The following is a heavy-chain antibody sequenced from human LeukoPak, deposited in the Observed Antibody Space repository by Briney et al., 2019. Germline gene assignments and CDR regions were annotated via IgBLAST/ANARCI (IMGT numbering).Heavy chain of an antibody. CDR1: GGSISSGGYS. CDR3: ARGRWGPAPTSDAFDI. V-gene: IGHV4-30-2*01. D-gene: IGHD2-21*02. CDR2: IYHSGST. Sequence: NPSETLSLTCAVSGGSISSGGYSWSWIRQPPGKGLEWIGYIYHSGSTYYNPSLKSRVTISVDRSKNQFSLKLSSVTAADTAVYYCARGRWGPAPTSDAFDIWGQGTMVTVSS. J-gene: IGHJ3*02.